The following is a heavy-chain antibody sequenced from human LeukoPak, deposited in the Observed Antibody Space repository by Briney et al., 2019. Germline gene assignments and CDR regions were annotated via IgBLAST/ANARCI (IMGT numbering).Heavy chain of an antibody. D-gene: IGHD1-26*01. CDR1: GFTFSNYW. CDR3: ARGGGSYDY. J-gene: IGHJ4*02. Sequence: GGSLRLSCAASGFTFSNYWMHWVRQAPGKGLVWVSRINTDGSDTTSADSVKGRFTISRDNAKNTLYLQMNSLRAEDTAVYYCARGGGSYDYWGQGTLATVSS. CDR2: INTDGSDT. V-gene: IGHV3-74*01.